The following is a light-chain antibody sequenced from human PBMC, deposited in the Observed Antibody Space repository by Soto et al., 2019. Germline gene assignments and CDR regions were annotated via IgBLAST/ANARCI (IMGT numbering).Light chain of an antibody. V-gene: IGKV3-15*01. CDR3: QQYNNWPQT. CDR1: PSVSGN. Sequence: DIVMTPSPATLSVSPGERATLSCRASPSVSGNLAWYQQKPGQAPRLLIYGASTRATGIPARFSGSGSGTEFTLTISSLQSEDFAVYYCQQYNNWPQTFGQGTKVEIK. J-gene: IGKJ1*01. CDR2: GAS.